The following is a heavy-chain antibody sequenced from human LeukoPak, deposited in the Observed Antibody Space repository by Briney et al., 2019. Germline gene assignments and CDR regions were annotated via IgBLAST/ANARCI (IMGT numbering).Heavy chain of an antibody. D-gene: IGHD3-22*01. CDR2: ISAYNGNT. J-gene: IGHJ4*02. Sequence: ASVKVSCKASGYTFTSYGISGVRQAPGQGLEWMGWISAYNGNTNYAQKLQGRVTMTTDTSTSTAYMELRSLRSDDTAVYYCARGNYYDSSGYYGFDYWGQGTLVTVSS. V-gene: IGHV1-18*01. CDR3: ARGNYYDSSGYYGFDY. CDR1: GYTFTSYG.